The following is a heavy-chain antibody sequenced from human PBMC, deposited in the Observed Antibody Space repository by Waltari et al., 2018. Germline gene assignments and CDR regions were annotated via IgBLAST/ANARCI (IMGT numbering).Heavy chain of an antibody. V-gene: IGHV3-7*01. D-gene: IGHD3-9*01. J-gene: IGHJ4*02. CDR3: ARIRYFDWLAQDY. CDR1: CFPFRRYV. Sequence: EVQLVESGGGLVQPGGSLRLSWAASCFPFRRYVISCGHRAPGKGLEWVANIKQDGSEKYYVDSVKGRFTISRDNVKNSLYLQMNSLRAEDTAVYSCARIRYFDWLAQDYWGQGTLVTVSS. CDR2: IKQDGSEK.